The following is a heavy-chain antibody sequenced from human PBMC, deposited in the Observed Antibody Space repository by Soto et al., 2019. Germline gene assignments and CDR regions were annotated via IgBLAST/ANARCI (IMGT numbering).Heavy chain of an antibody. J-gene: IGHJ3*02. D-gene: IGHD5-18*01. CDR3: ATRDGYAVDI. CDR2: IYYSGST. CDR1: GGSISSYY. V-gene: IGHV4-59*01. Sequence: QVQLQESGPGLVKPSETLSLTCTVSGGSISSYYWSWIRQPPGKGLEWIGYIYYSGSTNYNPSLTSRVPISVDTSKNPIALKLSSVTAADTAVYYCATRDGYAVDIWGQGTMVTVSS.